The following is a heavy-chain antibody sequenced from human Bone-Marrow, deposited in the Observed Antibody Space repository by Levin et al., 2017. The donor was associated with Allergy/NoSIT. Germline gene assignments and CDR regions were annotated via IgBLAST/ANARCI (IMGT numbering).Heavy chain of an antibody. CDR2: ISYDGSKR. Sequence: GESLKISCTTSGFTFSSYALHWVRQAPGEGLEWVAIISYDGSKRYYADSVKGRFNISRDDSQSTLYLQMESLTAEDTAVYYCARASTMTTAIGFWGQGTMVTVSS. D-gene: IGHD4-17*01. CDR1: GFTFSSYA. J-gene: IGHJ3*01. V-gene: IGHV3-30-3*01. CDR3: ARASTMTTAIGF.